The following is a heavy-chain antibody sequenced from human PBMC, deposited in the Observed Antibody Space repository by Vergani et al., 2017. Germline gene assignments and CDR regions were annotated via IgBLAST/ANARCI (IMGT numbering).Heavy chain of an antibody. CDR2: MNPISGNT. CDR1: GYTFTSDD. J-gene: IGHJ4*02. V-gene: IGHV1-8*03. CDR3: VRARRTCTYDHCPRYYYDL. Sequence: VQLVQSGAEVKKPGASVKVSCKASGYTFTSDDINWVRQATGQGLEWMGWMNPISGNTGYAQNLQGRLTITRDTSVNTAYMELSSLTSEDMAVYYCVRARRTCTYDHCPRYYYDLWGQGTLVTVSS. D-gene: IGHD2-8*01.